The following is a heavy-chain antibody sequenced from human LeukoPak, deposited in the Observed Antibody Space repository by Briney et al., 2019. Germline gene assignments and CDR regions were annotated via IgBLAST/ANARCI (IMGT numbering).Heavy chain of an antibody. J-gene: IGHJ2*01. CDR1: GFTFSNYA. CDR2: ISDYGHST. Sequence: GGSLRLSCSVSGFTFSNYAMHWVRQAPGKGLEYVSAISDYGHSTYYADSVKGRFTISRDDSKNTLYLQMSSLTAEDTAVYYCVKDLTGAGSFDLWGRGTLVTVSS. V-gene: IGHV3-64D*09. D-gene: IGHD7-27*01. CDR3: VKDLTGAGSFDL.